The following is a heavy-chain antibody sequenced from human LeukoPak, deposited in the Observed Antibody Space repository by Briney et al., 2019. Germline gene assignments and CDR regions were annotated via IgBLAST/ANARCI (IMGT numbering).Heavy chain of an antibody. Sequence: KPGGSLRLSCAASGFTFSGYSMNWVRQAPGKGLEWVSSISSSGNYIHYADSVKGRFTISRDNAKNSLYLQVNSLRAEDTAVYYCAAFATSNAQWANFDFWDQGTLVTVSS. CDR1: GFTFSGYS. J-gene: IGHJ4*02. CDR2: ISSSGNYI. V-gene: IGHV3-21*01. CDR3: AAFATSNAQWANFDF. D-gene: IGHD1-1*01.